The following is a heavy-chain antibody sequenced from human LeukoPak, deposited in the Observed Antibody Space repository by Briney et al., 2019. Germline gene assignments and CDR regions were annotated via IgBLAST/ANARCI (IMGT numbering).Heavy chain of an antibody. D-gene: IGHD2-21*02. CDR2: ISWDGGST. V-gene: IGHV3-43D*03. CDR3: AKDKSDSYYYYYMDV. Sequence: GGPLRLSCAASGFTFGDYAMHWVRQAPGKGLEWVSLISWDGGSTYYADPVKGRFTISRDNSKNSLYLQMNSLRAEDTALYYCAKDKSDSYYYYYMDVWGKGTTVTVSS. J-gene: IGHJ6*03. CDR1: GFTFGDYA.